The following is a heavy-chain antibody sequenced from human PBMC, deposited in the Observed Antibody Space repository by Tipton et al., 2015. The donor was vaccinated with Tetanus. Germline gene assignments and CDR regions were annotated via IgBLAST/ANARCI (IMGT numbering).Heavy chain of an antibody. J-gene: IGHJ4*02. CDR1: GGSISSSSFY. CDR2: IYYSGST. CDR3: SRGVDRTKAGID. Sequence: TLSLTCTVSGGSISSSSFYWGWIRQPPGKELEWIGGIYYSGSTYYNPSLKSRVTISVDTSKNQFSLRLSSVTAADTAVYYCSRGVDRTKAGIDWGQGTLVTVSS. D-gene: IGHD3-3*01. V-gene: IGHV4-39*01.